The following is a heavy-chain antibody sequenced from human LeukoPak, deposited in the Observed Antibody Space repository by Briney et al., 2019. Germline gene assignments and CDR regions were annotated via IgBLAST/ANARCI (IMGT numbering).Heavy chain of an antibody. V-gene: IGHV4-4*02. J-gene: IGHJ4*02. CDR2: IYHSGST. CDR1: GASISSNNW. CDR3: ASIRRVRGVIPVGY. D-gene: IGHD3-10*01. Sequence: SETLSLTCAVSGASISSNNWWWSWVRQPPGKGLEWIGEIYHSGSTNYNPSLKSRVTMSVDKSKNQFSLKLSSVTAADTAVYYCASIRRVRGVIPVGYWGQGTLVTVSS.